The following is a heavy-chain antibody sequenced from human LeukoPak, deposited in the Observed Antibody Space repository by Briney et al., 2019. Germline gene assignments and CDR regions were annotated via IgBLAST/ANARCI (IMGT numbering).Heavy chain of an antibody. CDR2: IYSGGST. CDR1: VFTVSSNY. Sequence: SGGSLRLSCAASVFTVSSNYMSWVRQAPGRGLEWVSDIYSGGSTNYADSVKGRFTISRNNSKNRLYLQMNSLRAEDPAVYYCARAMGSGSYSFDYWGQGTLVTVSS. D-gene: IGHD3-10*01. CDR3: ARAMGSGSYSFDY. V-gene: IGHV3-66*01. J-gene: IGHJ4*02.